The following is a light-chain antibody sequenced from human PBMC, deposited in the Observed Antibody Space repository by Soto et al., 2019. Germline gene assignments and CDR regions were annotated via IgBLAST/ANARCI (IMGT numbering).Light chain of an antibody. V-gene: IGKV1-27*01. CDR1: KGINNY. J-gene: IGKJ1*01. CDR3: QQYNSAPRT. Sequence: DIQMTQSRSSLSASVGDRVTITCRASKGINNYLAWYQQKPGKVPKLLIYAASTLQSGVPSRFSGSGSGTDFTLTISSLQPEVVATYYCQQYNSAPRTFGQGTKVEIK. CDR2: AAS.